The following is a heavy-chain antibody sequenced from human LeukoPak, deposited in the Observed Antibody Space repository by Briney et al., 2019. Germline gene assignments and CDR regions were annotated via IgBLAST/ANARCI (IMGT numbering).Heavy chain of an antibody. Sequence: GGSLRLSCAASGFTFNNYIMNWVRQAPGKGLEWVSSISSGSSYIYYTDSVKGRFTISRDNAKNSLYLQMNSLRAEDTAVYYCARTGPVYSSGWYFDYWGQGTLVTVSS. CDR1: GFTFNNYI. J-gene: IGHJ4*02. CDR3: ARTGPVYSSGWYFDY. CDR2: ISSGSSYI. D-gene: IGHD6-19*01. V-gene: IGHV3-21*04.